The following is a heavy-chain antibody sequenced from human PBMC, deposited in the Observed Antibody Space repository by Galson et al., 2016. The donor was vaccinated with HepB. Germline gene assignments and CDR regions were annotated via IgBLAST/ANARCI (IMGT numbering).Heavy chain of an antibody. CDR2: INPTGGST. V-gene: IGHV1-46*01. CDR1: GYIFTNYY. D-gene: IGHD3-10*01. J-gene: IGHJ3*02. Sequence: SVKVSCKASGYIFTNYYIHWVRQAPGQGLEWMGIINPTGGSTSYAQKFQGRVTMTRDTSTSTVYMDLRSLRSEDTAVYLCARGLGSLRGGYAFDIWGQGTMVTVPS. CDR3: ARGLGSLRGGYAFDI.